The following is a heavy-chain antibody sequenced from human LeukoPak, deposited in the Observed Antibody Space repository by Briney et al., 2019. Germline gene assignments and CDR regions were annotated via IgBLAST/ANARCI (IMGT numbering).Heavy chain of an antibody. V-gene: IGHV7-4-1*02. CDR2: INTNTGNP. D-gene: IGHD6-13*01. J-gene: IGHJ5*02. CDR1: GYTFTSYA. CDR3: ARGIAAAGSPAGGFDP. Sequence: ASVKVSCKASGYTFTSYAMNWVRQAPGQGLEWMGWINTNTGNPTYAQGFTGRFVFSLDTSVSTAYLQISSLKAEDTAVYYCARGIAAAGSPAGGFDPWGQGTLVTVSS.